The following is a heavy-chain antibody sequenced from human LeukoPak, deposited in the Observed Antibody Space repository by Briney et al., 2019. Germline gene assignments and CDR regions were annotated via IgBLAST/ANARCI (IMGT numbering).Heavy chain of an antibody. Sequence: GGSLRLSCAASGFTFSSYSMNWVRQAPGKGLEWVSSISSSSSYIYYTDSVKGRFTISRDNAKNSLYLQMNSLRAEDTAVYYCARVAFLGNNDYWGQGTLVTVSS. CDR2: ISSSSSYI. V-gene: IGHV3-21*01. CDR3: ARVAFLGNNDY. D-gene: IGHD7-27*01. J-gene: IGHJ4*02. CDR1: GFTFSSYS.